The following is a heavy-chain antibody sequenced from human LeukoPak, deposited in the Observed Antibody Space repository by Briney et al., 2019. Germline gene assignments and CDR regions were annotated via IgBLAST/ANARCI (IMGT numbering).Heavy chain of an antibody. J-gene: IGHJ5*02. CDR2: IYYSGST. CDR3: ARLVVVPAAMGYWFDP. D-gene: IGHD2-2*01. Sequence: PSETLSLTCTVSGGSISSSSYYWGWIRQPPGKGLEWIGSIYYSGSTYYNPSLKSRVTISVDTSKNQFSLKLSSVTAADTAVYYCARLVVVPAAMGYWFDPWGQGTLVTVSS. V-gene: IGHV4-39*07. CDR1: GGSISSSSYY.